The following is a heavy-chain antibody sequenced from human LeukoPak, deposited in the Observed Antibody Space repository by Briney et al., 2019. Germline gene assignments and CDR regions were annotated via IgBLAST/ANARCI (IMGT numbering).Heavy chain of an antibody. CDR2: INAYNGNT. CDR1: GYTFTSCG. J-gene: IGHJ6*02. D-gene: IGHD2-15*01. CDR3: TRGERVVVAAYYYYDMDV. V-gene: IGHV1-18*01. Sequence: AAVTVSCKASGYTFTSCGFSWVRQAHAQGLEWRGWINAYNGNTNYAQKLQGRVTMTTDTSTSTAYMELRSLRSDDTAVYYCTRGERVVVAAYYYYDMDVWGQGTTVTVSS.